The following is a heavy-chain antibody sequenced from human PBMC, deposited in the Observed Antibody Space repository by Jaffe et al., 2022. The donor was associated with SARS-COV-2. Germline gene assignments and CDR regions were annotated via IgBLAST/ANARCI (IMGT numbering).Heavy chain of an antibody. CDR2: ISGSGGST. V-gene: IGHV3-23*01. D-gene: IGHD3-22*01. J-gene: IGHJ4*02. CDR3: AKMRGYYYDSSGYYYDY. CDR1: GFTFSSYA. Sequence: EVQLLESGGGLVQPGGSLRLSCAASGFTFSSYAMSWVRQAPGKGLEWVSAISGSGGSTYYADSVKGRFTISRDNSKNTLYLQMNSLRAEDTAVYYCAKMRGYYYDSSGYYYDYWGQGTLVTVSS.